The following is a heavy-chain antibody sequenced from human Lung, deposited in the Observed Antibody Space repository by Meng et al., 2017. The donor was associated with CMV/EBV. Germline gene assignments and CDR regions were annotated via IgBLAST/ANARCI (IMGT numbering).Heavy chain of an antibody. CDR1: RNTFSSYT. J-gene: IGHJ6*02. CDR3: AVYCGTTSCYDGYGMDV. V-gene: IGHV1-69*10. D-gene: IGHD2-2*01. CDR2: IIPIFAIA. Sequence: SXXVSCKASRNTFSSYTLTWVRQAPGQGLERMGGIIPIFAIANYAQSFRGRVTITADTSTSTGYMELSGLRSEDTAVYYCAVYCGTTSCYDGYGMDVWGPGNXVHVSS.